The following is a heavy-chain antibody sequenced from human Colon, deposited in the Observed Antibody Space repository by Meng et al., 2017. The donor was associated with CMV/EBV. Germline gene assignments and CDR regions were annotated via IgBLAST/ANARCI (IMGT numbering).Heavy chain of an antibody. CDR3: AKDMGGLGGRGGATYYYDSSRSGNYYYYGMDV. Sequence: GGSLRLSCAASGFTFSSYGMHWVRQAPGKGLEWVAFIRYDGSNKYYADSVKGRFTISRDNSKNTLYLQMNSLRAEDTAVYYWAKDMGGLGGRGGATYYYDSSRSGNYYYYGMDVWGQGTTVTVSS. D-gene: IGHD3-22*01. J-gene: IGHJ6*02. CDR2: IRYDGSNK. CDR1: GFTFSSYG. V-gene: IGHV3-30*02.